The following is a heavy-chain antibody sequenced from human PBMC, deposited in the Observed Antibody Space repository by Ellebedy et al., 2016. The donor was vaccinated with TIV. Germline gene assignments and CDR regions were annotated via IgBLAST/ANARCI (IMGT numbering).Heavy chain of an antibody. CDR1: GYTFTRYW. Sequence: KVSCKGSGYTFTRYWISWVRQMPGTGLDWMGRIDPSDSYTNYRPSSQGHVTMSVDKSTNTAFLQWDSLKASDTAVYYCARHLSMTMTTMRQDALDIWGQGTVVTVSS. CDR2: IDPSDSYT. V-gene: IGHV5-10-1*01. D-gene: IGHD2/OR15-2a*01. CDR3: ARHLSMTMTTMRQDALDI. J-gene: IGHJ3*02.